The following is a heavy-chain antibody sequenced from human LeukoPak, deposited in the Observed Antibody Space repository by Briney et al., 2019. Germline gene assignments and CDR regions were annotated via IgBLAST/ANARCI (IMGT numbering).Heavy chain of an antibody. CDR3: ARVPWLYSSGWYPFDY. CDR1: GGSFSGYY. D-gene: IGHD6-19*01. Sequence: SETLSLTCAVYGGSFSGYYWSWIRQPPGKGLEGIGEINHSGSTNYNPSLKSRVTISVDTSKNQFSLKLSSVTAADTAVYYCARVPWLYSSGWYPFDYWGQGTLVTVSS. J-gene: IGHJ4*02. CDR2: INHSGST. V-gene: IGHV4-34*01.